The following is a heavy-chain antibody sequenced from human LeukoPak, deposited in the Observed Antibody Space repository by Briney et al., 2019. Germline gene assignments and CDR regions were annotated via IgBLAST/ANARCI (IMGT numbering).Heavy chain of an antibody. CDR3: AREASDAFDI. CDR2: IWYDGSNK. CDR1: GFTFGTYA. Sequence: PGRSLRLSCVVSGFTFGTYAMHWVRQAPGKGLEWVALIWYDGSNKNYADSVKGRFTISRDNSKNTLFLQMNSLRAEDAAVYYCAREASDAFDIWGQGTMVTVSS. V-gene: IGHV3-33*08. J-gene: IGHJ3*02.